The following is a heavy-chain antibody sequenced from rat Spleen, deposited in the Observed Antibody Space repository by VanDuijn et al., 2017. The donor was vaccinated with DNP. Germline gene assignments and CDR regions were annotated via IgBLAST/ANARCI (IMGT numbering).Heavy chain of an antibody. CDR3: ARRDWYVDF. V-gene: IGHV5-25*01. J-gene: IGHJ1*01. CDR1: GFTFSNYD. Sequence: EVQLVESGGGLVQPGRSLKLSCAASGFTFSNYDMAWVRQAPTKGLEWVASISPSGGSTYYRDSVKGRFTVSRDNAKSSLYLQMDSLRSEDTATYYCARRDWYVDFWGPGTMVTVSS. CDR2: ISPSGGST.